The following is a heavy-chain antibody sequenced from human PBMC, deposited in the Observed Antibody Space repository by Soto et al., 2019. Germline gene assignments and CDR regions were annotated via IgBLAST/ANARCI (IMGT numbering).Heavy chain of an antibody. J-gene: IGHJ4*02. V-gene: IGHV1-18*01. D-gene: IGHD2-15*01. CDR1: GYTFTSYG. CDR2: ISAYNGNT. Sequence: QVQLVQSGAEVKKPGASVKVSCKASGYTFTSYGISWVRQAPGQGLEWMGWISAYNGNTNYAQKLQGRVTMTTDTSTRTACREPRSLRSDATAVYYCARDRGSYALDYWGQGTLVTVSS. CDR3: ARDRGSYALDY.